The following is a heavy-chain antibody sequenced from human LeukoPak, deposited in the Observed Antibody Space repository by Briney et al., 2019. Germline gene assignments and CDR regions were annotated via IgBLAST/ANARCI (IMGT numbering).Heavy chain of an antibody. Sequence: PSETLSLTCTVSGGSISNSDSYWGWIRQPPGKGLEWIGSIYYSGITYYNPSLKSRVTISVDTSKNQFSLKLGSVTAADTAVYYCARGPITLWRYYYDSSGYNFDYWGQGTLVTVSS. CDR1: GGSISNSDSY. D-gene: IGHD3-22*01. J-gene: IGHJ4*02. V-gene: IGHV4-39*01. CDR2: IYYSGIT. CDR3: ARGPITLWRYYYDSSGYNFDY.